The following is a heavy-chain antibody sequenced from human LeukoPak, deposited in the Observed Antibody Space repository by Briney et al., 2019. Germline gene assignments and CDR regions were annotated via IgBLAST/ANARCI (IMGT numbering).Heavy chain of an antibody. CDR1: GFTLSSYA. CDR2: IRITVGST. CDR3: ATLSVAAGDWDDDF. D-gene: IGHD6-13*01. J-gene: IGHJ4*02. Sequence: PGVSLRLSCVASGFTLSSYAMSWVRQAPGKGVEWVSGIRITVGSTYYTDSVKGRFTISRDNSKNTLYLQMNSLRVEDTAVYYCATLSVAAGDWDDDFWGQGTLLTVSS. V-gene: IGHV3-23*01.